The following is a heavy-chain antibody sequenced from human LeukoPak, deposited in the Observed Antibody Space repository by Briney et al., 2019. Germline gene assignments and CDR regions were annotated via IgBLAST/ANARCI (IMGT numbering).Heavy chain of an antibody. D-gene: IGHD3-22*01. V-gene: IGHV4-39*07. Sequence: SETPSLTCTVSGVSISSSSYYWGWIRQPPGKELEWIGSIFYSGNTYYNPSLNSRVTISVDTSKNQFSLKLSSVTAADTAVYYCAREKIAYYDGSGRGWFDPWGQGTLVTVSS. CDR1: GVSISSSSYY. CDR2: IFYSGNT. CDR3: AREKIAYYDGSGRGWFDP. J-gene: IGHJ5*02.